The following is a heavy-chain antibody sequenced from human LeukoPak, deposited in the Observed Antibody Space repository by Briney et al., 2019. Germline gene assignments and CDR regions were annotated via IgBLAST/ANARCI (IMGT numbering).Heavy chain of an antibody. V-gene: IGHV4-34*01. J-gene: IGHJ4*02. CDR1: GGSFSGYY. D-gene: IGHD2-2*01. CDR3: ARDRSSTTGGLFDY. CDR2: IYHSGST. Sequence: SETLSLTCAVYGGSFSGYYWSWIRQPPGKGLEWIGEIYHSGSTNYNPSLKSRVTISVDTSKNQFSLKLSSVTAADTAVYYCARDRSSTTGGLFDYWGQGTLVTVSS.